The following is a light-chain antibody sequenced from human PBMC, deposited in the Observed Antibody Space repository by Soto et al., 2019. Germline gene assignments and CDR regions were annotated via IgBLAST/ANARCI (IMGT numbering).Light chain of an antibody. V-gene: IGKV3-11*01. CDR3: QQRSDWPPVLT. J-gene: IGKJ4*01. CDR2: DAS. Sequence: EIVLTQSPATLSLSPGERATLSCRTSQSVSSSLAWYQQKPGQAPRLLIYDASNRAPGIPARFSGSGSGTDFTLTISSLEPEDFAVYYCQQRSDWPPVLTFGGGTKVQIK. CDR1: QSVSSS.